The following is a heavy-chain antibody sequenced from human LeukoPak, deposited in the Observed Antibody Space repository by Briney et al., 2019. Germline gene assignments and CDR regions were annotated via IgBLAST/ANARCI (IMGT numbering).Heavy chain of an antibody. CDR2: IYSGDGGST. CDR3: ARGQRGSGSFN. CDR1: GFTVSSNY. Sequence: GGSLRLSCAASGFTVSSNYMSWVRQAPGKRLEWVSVIYSGDGGSTFYADSVKGRFTISRDISKNTLYLQMNSLRAEDTAVYYCARGQRGSGSFNWGQGTLVTVSS. D-gene: IGHD3-10*01. J-gene: IGHJ4*02. V-gene: IGHV3-53*01.